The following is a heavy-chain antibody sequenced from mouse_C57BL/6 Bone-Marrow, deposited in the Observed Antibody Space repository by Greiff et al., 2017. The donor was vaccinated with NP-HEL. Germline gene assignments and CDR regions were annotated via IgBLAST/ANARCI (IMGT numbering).Heavy chain of an antibody. Sequence: VQLQQSGPGLVQPSQSLSITCTVSGFSLTSYGVHWVRQSPGKGLEWLGVIWSGGSTDYNAAFISRLSISKDNSKSQVFFKMNSLQADDTAIYYCARPAYDASAWFAYWGQGTLVTVSA. CDR3: ARPAYDASAWFAY. J-gene: IGHJ3*01. CDR1: GFSLTSYG. CDR2: IWSGGST. V-gene: IGHV2-2*01. D-gene: IGHD2-3*01.